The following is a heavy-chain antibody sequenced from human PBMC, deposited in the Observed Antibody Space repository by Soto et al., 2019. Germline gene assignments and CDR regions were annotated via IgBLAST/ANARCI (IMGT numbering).Heavy chain of an antibody. J-gene: IGHJ4*02. Sequence: EVQLVESGGGLVQPGGSLRLSCVVSGFTSSDHYMDWVRQAPGKGLEWVGRTRNKANSYTTEYAASVKGRFTISRDDSKNSLYLQMNSLETVDTAVYYCARVSRYCYDYWGQGTLVTVSS. V-gene: IGHV3-72*01. CDR3: ARVSRYCYDY. CDR1: GFTSSDHY. CDR2: TRNKANSYTT.